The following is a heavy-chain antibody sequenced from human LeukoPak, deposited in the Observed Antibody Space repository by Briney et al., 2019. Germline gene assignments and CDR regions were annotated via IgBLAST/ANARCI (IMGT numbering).Heavy chain of an antibody. D-gene: IGHD3-10*02. CDR2: TSSSSSYI. CDR3: ARDPRMFGEPLYNWFDP. Sequence: GGSLRLSCAASGFTFSSYSMNWVRQAPGKGLEWVSSTSSSSSYIYYADSVKGRFTISRDNAKNSLYLQMNSLRAEDTAVYYCARDPRMFGEPLYNWFDPWGQGTLVTVSS. CDR1: GFTFSSYS. V-gene: IGHV3-21*01. J-gene: IGHJ5*02.